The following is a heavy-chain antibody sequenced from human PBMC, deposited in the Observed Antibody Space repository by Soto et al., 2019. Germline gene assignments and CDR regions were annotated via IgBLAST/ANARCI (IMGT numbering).Heavy chain of an antibody. CDR2: ISWNSGKM. V-gene: IGHV3-9*01. D-gene: IGHD4-17*01. Sequence: GGSLRLSCAASGITFVDYAMHWVRQAPGKSLEWVSGISWNSGKMAYADSVKGRFTISRDNVKNSLYLQMDSLRPEDTALYYCAKDVYGDYAKTAAFDYWGQGTLVTVSS. CDR3: AKDVYGDYAKTAAFDY. CDR1: GITFVDYA. J-gene: IGHJ4*02.